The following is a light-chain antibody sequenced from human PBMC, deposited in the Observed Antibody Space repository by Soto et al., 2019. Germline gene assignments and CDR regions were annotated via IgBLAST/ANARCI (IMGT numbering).Light chain of an antibody. J-gene: IGLJ3*02. Sequence: QSALTQPASVSGSPGQSITISCTGTSSDVGAYNYVSWYQQHPGKAPKLMIYDVSDRPSGVSNRFSGSKSGNTASLTISGLQAEDEGDYYCSSYTSSSTRVFGGGTKLTVL. CDR3: SSYTSSSTRV. V-gene: IGLV2-14*01. CDR2: DVS. CDR1: SSDVGAYNY.